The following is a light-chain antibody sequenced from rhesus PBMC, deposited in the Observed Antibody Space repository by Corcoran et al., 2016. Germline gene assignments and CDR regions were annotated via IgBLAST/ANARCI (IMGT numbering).Light chain of an antibody. CDR2: EVS. V-gene: IGLV2-13*03. CDR3: CSYRSGSTYF. J-gene: IGLJ1*01. CDR1: SLDIGIYNR. Sequence: QAAPTQSPSVSGSPGRSVTISCTGTSLDIGIYNRVSWYQHHPGKAPKLMIYEVSKRPSGVSDRFSGSKSGNTASLTISWLQADVEADYYCCSYRSGSTYFCGAGTRLTVL.